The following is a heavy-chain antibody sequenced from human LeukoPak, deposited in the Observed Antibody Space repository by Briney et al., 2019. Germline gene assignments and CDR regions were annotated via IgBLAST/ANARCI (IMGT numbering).Heavy chain of an antibody. CDR2: IRDEGSEK. J-gene: IGHJ4*02. V-gene: IGHV3-7*04. CDR3: ATDRKAGSWDPRFNY. D-gene: IGHD1-14*01. CDR1: GFTFCEYW. Sequence: GGSLRLSCAASGFTFCEYWMVGVRPAPGKGPEWVANIRDEGSEKNYVDSVKGRFTISRDNTQMSLYLQKNSLRVDDTAVYYCATDRKAGSWDPRFNYGGQGTLVTVSS.